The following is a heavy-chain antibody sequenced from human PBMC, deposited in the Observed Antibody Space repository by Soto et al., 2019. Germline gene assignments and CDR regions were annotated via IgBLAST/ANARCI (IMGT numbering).Heavy chain of an antibody. J-gene: IGHJ4*02. CDR2: ISGSGGST. Sequence: GGSLRLSCAASGFTFSSYAMSWVRQAPGKGLEWVSAISGSGGSTYYADSVKGRFTISRDNSKNTLYLQMNSLRAEDTAVYYCAKVQPIPDIVLMAFDYWGQGTLVTVSS. CDR1: GFTFSSYA. CDR3: AKVQPIPDIVLMAFDY. D-gene: IGHD2-8*01. V-gene: IGHV3-23*01.